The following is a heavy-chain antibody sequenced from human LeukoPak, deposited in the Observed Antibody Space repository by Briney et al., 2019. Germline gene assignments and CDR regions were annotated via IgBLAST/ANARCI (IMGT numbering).Heavy chain of an antibody. J-gene: IGHJ3*02. Sequence: PSETLSLTCAVYGGSFSGYYWSWIRQPPGKGLEWIGEINHSGSTNYNPSLKSRVTISVDTSKNQFSLKLSSVTAADTAVYYCARDATVVPPHRAFDIWGQGTMVTVSS. CDR2: INHSGST. V-gene: IGHV4-34*01. D-gene: IGHD4-23*01. CDR3: ARDATVVPPHRAFDI. CDR1: GGSFSGYY.